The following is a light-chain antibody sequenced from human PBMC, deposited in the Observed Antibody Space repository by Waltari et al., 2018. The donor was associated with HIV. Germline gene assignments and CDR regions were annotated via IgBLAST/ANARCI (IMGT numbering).Light chain of an antibody. CDR2: EVV. CDR1: DTDPYD. V-gene: IGLV2-14*01. Sequence: QSALTQPASVSGSPGQSLTISCTGTDTDPYDFSRYQHRPGGAPKAIIFEVVNRLSGVSTRFSGSRSGNTACLTISGLLAEDEADYFCTSYISSAIPVFGGGTKVTVL. J-gene: IGLJ2*01. CDR3: TSYISSAIPV.